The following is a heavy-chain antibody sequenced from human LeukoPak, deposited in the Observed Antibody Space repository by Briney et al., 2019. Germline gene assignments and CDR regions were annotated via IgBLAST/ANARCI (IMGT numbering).Heavy chain of an antibody. V-gene: IGHV4-59*01. CDR2: IYYSGST. CDR3: ARATDIVVVPAAMPSGWYSD. J-gene: IGHJ4*02. D-gene: IGHD2-2*01. Sequence: SETLSLTCTVSGGSISSYYWSWIRQPPGKGLEWIGYIYYSGSTNYNPSLKSRVTISVDTSKNQFSLKLSSVTAADTAVYYCARATDIVVVPAAMPSGWYSDWGQGTLVTVSS. CDR1: GGSISSYY.